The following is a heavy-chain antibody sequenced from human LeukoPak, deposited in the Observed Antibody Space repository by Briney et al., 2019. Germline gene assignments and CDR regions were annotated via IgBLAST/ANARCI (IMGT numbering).Heavy chain of an antibody. J-gene: IGHJ4*02. CDR3: ARDSLGGSCDY. CDR1: GYTFSSYG. CDR2: ISTYNANT. Sequence: GASVNVSFKASGYTFSSYGINWVRQAPGQGLGWMGWISTYNANTRYAPKLQGRVTMTTDTSTTTAHMELRSLRADDTAVYYCARDSLGGSCDYWGQGSLVTVSS. V-gene: IGHV1-18*01. D-gene: IGHD2-15*01.